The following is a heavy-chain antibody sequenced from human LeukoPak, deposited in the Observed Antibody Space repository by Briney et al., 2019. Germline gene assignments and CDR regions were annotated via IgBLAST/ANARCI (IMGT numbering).Heavy chain of an antibody. Sequence: GGSLRLSCAASGFTVSSNYMSWVRQAPGKGLEWVSVIYSGGSTYYADPVKGRFTISRDNSKNTLYLQMNSLRAEDTAVYYCARGNYYYGMDVWGQGTTVTVSS. J-gene: IGHJ6*02. V-gene: IGHV3-53*01. CDR3: ARGNYYYGMDV. CDR2: IYSGGST. CDR1: GFTVSSNY.